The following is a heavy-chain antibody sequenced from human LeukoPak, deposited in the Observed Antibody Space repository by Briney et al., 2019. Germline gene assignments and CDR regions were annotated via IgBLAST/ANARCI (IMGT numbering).Heavy chain of an antibody. CDR1: GGSFSGYY. CDR3: ARGGDILTGYDFDI. V-gene: IGHV4-34*01. D-gene: IGHD3-9*01. J-gene: IGHJ3*02. CDR2: INHSGST. Sequence: TSETLSLTCAVYGGSFSGYYWSLIRQPPGKGLEWIGEINHSGSTNYNPSLKSRVTISVDTSKNQFSLKLSSVTAADTAVYYCARGGDILTGYDFDIWGQGTMVTVSS.